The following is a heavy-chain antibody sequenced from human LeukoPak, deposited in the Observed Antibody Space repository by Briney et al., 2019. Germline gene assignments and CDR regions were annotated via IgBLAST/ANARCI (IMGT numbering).Heavy chain of an antibody. J-gene: IGHJ4*02. Sequence: PGGSLRLSCVASGFTFSTYGMHWLRQAPGKALEWVAVISLDGYKKYYANSVKGRFTVSRDNSKHTLYLQMNSLRAEDTAVYFCAKDGDFWSNSKSNNYFDYWGQGSLVTVSS. CDR1: GFTFSTYG. CDR3: AKDGDFWSNSKSNNYFDY. CDR2: ISLDGYKK. D-gene: IGHD3-3*01. V-gene: IGHV3-30*18.